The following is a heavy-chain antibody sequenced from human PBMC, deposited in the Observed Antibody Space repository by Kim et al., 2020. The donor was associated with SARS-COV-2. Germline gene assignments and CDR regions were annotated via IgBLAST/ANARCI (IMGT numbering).Heavy chain of an antibody. CDR1: GGSFSGYY. CDR3: ARLCSSTSCYGAFDI. Sequence: SETLSLTCAVYGGSFSGYYWSWIRQPPGKGLEWIGEINHSGSTNYNPPLKSRVTISVDTSKNQFSLKLSSVTAADTAVYYCARLCSSTSCYGAFDIWGQGTMVTVSS. CDR2: INHSGST. J-gene: IGHJ3*02. D-gene: IGHD2-2*01. V-gene: IGHV4-34*01.